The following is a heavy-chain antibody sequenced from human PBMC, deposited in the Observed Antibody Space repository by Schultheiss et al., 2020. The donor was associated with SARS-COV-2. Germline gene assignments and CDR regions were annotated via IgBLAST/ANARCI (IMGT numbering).Heavy chain of an antibody. V-gene: IGHV3-64*04. Sequence: GGSLRLSCSASGFTFNNYAMHWVRQAPGKGLEYVSAISSNGGSTYYADSVKGRFTISRDNSKNTLYLQMNSLRAEDTAVYYCAKDFNPQYYDFWSGPGRYGQIYGMDVWGQGTTVTVSS. CDR2: ISSNGGST. CDR1: GFTFNNYA. D-gene: IGHD3-3*01. J-gene: IGHJ6*02. CDR3: AKDFNPQYYDFWSGPGRYGQIYGMDV.